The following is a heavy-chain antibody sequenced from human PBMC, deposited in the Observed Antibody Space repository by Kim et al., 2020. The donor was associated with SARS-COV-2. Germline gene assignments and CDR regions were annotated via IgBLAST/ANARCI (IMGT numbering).Heavy chain of an antibody. CDR3: ARGGVLGYCSGGSCLGWFDP. CDR2: INPSGGST. V-gene: IGHV1-46*01. D-gene: IGHD2-15*01. CDR1: GYTFTSYY. J-gene: IGHJ5*02. Sequence: ASVKVSCKASGYTFTSYYMHWVRQAPGQGLEWMGIINPSGGSTSYAQKFQGRVTMTRDTSTSTVYMELSSLRSEDTAVYYCARGGVLGYCSGGSCLGWFDPWGQGTLVTVSS.